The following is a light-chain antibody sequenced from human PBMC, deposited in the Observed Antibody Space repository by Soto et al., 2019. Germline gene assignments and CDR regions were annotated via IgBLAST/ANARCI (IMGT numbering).Light chain of an antibody. V-gene: IGKV3-20*01. CDR2: GAC. J-gene: IGKJ1*01. Sequence: EIVLTHSPVTLSLSPGERATLSFRASQSVSNNYLAWYQQKPGQAPRLLIFGACSRATGIPDRFSGSGSGTDFTLTISRLEPEDFAVYYCQQYGSSGTFGQGTKVDIK. CDR1: QSVSNNY. CDR3: QQYGSSGT.